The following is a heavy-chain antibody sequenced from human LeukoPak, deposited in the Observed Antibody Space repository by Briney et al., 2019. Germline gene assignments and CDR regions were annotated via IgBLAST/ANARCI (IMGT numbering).Heavy chain of an antibody. D-gene: IGHD1-1*01. CDR2: ISYSGST. CDR3: ARVRSAGYDYYYGMDV. V-gene: IGHV4-59*01. CDR1: GGSISTYY. Sequence: SETLSLTCSVSGGSISTYYWSWIRQPPGKGLDWVGDISYSGSTNYNPSLTSRVTISVDTSENQFSLKLRSVTAADTAVYYCARVRSAGYDYYYGMDVWGQGTTVTVSS. J-gene: IGHJ6*02.